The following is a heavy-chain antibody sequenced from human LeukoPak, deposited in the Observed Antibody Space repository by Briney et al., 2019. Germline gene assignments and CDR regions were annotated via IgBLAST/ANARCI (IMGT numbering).Heavy chain of an antibody. CDR1: GFTLSNNY. CDR3: ARGVTNIAVGDY. V-gene: IGHV3-53*01. CDR2: IYSSGNT. D-gene: IGHD6-19*01. Sequence: PGGSVRLSCAASGFTLSNNYMNWVRQAPGKGLEWVSIIYSSGNTYYADSVAGRFTISRDNSKNMVYLQMNSLRAEDTAVYYCARGVTNIAVGDYWGQGTLVTVSS. J-gene: IGHJ4*02.